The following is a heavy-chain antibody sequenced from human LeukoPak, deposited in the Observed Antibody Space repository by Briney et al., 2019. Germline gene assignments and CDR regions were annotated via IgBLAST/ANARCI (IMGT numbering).Heavy chain of an antibody. CDR3: ARDNKSRHYYYMDV. J-gene: IGHJ6*03. CDR1: GYTFTSYY. V-gene: IGHV1-46*01. D-gene: IGHD1/OR15-1a*01. CDR2: IIPSDGFT. Sequence: ASVKVSCKASGYTFTSYYMHWVRQAPGQGLEWMGMIIPSDGFTSYAQKFQGRVTMTRDMSTSTVYMELSSLRSEDTAVYYCARDNKSRHYYYMDVWGKGTTVTVSS.